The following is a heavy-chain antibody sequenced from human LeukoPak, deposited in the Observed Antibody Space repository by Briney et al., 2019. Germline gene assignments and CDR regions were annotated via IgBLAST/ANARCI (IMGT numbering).Heavy chain of an antibody. CDR1: GFTFDDYA. V-gene: IGHV3-9*01. J-gene: IGHJ4*02. CDR3: AKDRPYSSGWYRSFDY. D-gene: IGHD6-19*01. CDR2: ISWNSGSI. Sequence: PGGSLRLSCAASGFTFDDYAMHWVRQAPGKGLEWVSGISWNSGSIGYADSVKGRFTISRDNAKNSLYLQMNSLRAEDTALYYCAKDRPYSSGWYRSFDYWGQGTLVTVSS.